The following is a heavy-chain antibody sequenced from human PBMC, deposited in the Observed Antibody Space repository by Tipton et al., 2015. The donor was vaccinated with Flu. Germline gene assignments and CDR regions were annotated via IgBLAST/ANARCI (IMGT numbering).Heavy chain of an antibody. J-gene: IGHJ6*02. Sequence: SLRLSCAISGFDLRANYVSWVRQAPGKGLEWISLIHHHGNTYYADSVKGRFTISTDLSQNTLFLQMNSLRADDTAVYFCAPTPGAVADNPGYYYGMEVRGQGTTVTVSS. V-gene: IGHV3-53*01. CDR1: GFDLRANY. CDR2: IHHHGNT. CDR3: APTPGAVADNPGYYYGMEV. D-gene: IGHD6-19*01.